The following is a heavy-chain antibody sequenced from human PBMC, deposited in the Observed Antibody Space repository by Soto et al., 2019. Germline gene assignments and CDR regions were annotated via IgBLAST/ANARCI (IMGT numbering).Heavy chain of an antibody. CDR3: ARAPKVSGSSQTRPDF. D-gene: IGHD6-6*01. J-gene: IGHJ4*02. V-gene: IGHV4-34*01. CDR1: SGSFSGYY. CDR2: ISQSGNT. Sequence: PSETLSLTCSIYSGSFSGYYWSWIRQPPGKGLEWIGEISQSGNTNYSPSLKSRVSISIDTSKKQFSLNLDSVSAADKAVYYCARAPKVSGSSQTRPDFWGQGTLVTVSS.